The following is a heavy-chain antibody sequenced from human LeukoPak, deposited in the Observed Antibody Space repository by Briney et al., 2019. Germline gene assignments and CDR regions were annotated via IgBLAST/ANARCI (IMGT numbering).Heavy chain of an antibody. J-gene: IGHJ4*02. D-gene: IGHD6-19*01. CDR3: ARHSSSVGGWYRGTFDY. Sequence: PSETLSLTCTVSGGSISSSSYYWGWIRQPPGKGLEWIGSIYYSGSTYYNPSLKSRVTISVDTSKNQFSLKLSSVTAADTAVYYCARHSSSVGGWYRGTFDYWGQGTLVTVSS. CDR1: GGSISSSSYY. CDR2: IYYSGST. V-gene: IGHV4-39*01.